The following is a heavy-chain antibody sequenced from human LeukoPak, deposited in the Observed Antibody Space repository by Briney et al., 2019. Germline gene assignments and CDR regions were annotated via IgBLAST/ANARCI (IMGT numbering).Heavy chain of an antibody. Sequence: ASVKVSCKASGYTFTSYGISWVRQAPGQGLEWMGWISAYNGNTNYAQKFQGRVTITRNTSISTAYMELSSLRSEDTAVYYCARQLGEFSPHYYYMDVWGKGTTVAISS. D-gene: IGHD3-16*01. V-gene: IGHV1-18*01. CDR3: ARQLGEFSPHYYYMDV. CDR1: GYTFTSYG. CDR2: ISAYNGNT. J-gene: IGHJ6*03.